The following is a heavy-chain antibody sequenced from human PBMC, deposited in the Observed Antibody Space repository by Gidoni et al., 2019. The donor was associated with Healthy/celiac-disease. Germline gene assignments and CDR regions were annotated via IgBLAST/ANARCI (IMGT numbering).Heavy chain of an antibody. CDR2: ISSNGGST. CDR1: RFTFSSYA. D-gene: IGHD5-18*01. Sequence: EVQLVESGGGLVQPGGSLRLSCSASRFTFSSYAMHWVRQAPGKGLEYVSAISSNGGSTYYADSVKGRFTISRDNSKNTLYLQMSSLRAEDTAVYYCVKPQGTAMVTFDYWGQGTLVTVSS. V-gene: IGHV3-64D*06. CDR3: VKPQGTAMVTFDY. J-gene: IGHJ4*02.